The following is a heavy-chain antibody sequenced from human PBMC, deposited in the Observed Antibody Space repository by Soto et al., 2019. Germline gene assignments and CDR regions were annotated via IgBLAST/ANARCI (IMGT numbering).Heavy chain of an antibody. J-gene: IGHJ4*02. Sequence: QVQLQESGPGLVKPSETLSLTCTVSGGSISSYYWSLIRQPPGKGLKWIGYIYYSGSTNYNPSLKSRVTISVDTSKNQFSLKLSSVTAADTAVYYCARRYGGNFDYWGQGTLVTVSS. CDR3: ARRYGGNFDY. V-gene: IGHV4-59*01. D-gene: IGHD2-15*01. CDR1: GGSISSYY. CDR2: IYYSGST.